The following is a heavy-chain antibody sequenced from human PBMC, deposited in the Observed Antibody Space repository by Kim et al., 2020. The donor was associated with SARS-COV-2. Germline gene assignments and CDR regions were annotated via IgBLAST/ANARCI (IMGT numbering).Heavy chain of an antibody. V-gene: IGHV4-39*01. CDR2: IYYSGST. CDR1: GGSISSSSYY. D-gene: IGHD2-21*02. Sequence: SETLSLTCTVSGGSISSSSYYWGWIRQPPGKGLEWIGSIYYSGSTYYNPSLKSRVTISVDTSKNQFSLKLSSVTAADTAVYYCARSDVVVTATPYYFDYWGQGTLVTVSS. J-gene: IGHJ4*02. CDR3: ARSDVVVTATPYYFDY.